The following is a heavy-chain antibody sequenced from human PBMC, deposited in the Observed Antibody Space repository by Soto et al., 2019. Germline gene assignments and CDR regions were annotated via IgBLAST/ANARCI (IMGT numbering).Heavy chain of an antibody. V-gene: IGHV2-70*13. CDR2: IERDDDDK. J-gene: IGHJ6*02. Sequence: SGPTLVNPTETLTLTCTFSGFSITSPGMSVSWIRQPPGRALEWLALIERDDDDKYYSTSLKTRLTISKDTRKNQVVLTMANMDPADTATYYCARSIRGTRKFNGMDVWGQGTTVTVSS. CDR3: ARSIRGTRKFNGMDV. CDR1: GFSITSPGMS. D-gene: IGHD1-20*01.